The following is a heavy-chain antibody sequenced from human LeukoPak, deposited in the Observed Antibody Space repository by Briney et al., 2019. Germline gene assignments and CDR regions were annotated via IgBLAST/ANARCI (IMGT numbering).Heavy chain of an antibody. J-gene: IGHJ4*02. Sequence: SETLSLTCTASGGSISSYYWSWIRQPAGKGLEWIGRIYTSGSTNYNPSLKSRVTMSVDTSKNQFSLKLSSVTAADTAVYYCARDGTVTTPFDYWGQGTLVTVSS. CDR3: ARDGTVTTPFDY. CDR1: GGSISSYY. V-gene: IGHV4-4*07. CDR2: IYTSGST. D-gene: IGHD4-17*01.